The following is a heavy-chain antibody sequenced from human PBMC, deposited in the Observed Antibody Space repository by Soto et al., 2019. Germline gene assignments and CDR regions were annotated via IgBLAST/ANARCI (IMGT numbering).Heavy chain of an antibody. CDR1: GYTFTGYY. Sequence: QVQLVQSGAEVKKPGASVKVSCKASGYTFTGYYMHWVRQAPGQGLEWMGWINPNSGGTNYAQKFQGWVTMTRDTSISTAYMKLSRLRSDDTAVYYCARGGDLYCSGGSCYSWFDPWGQGSLVTVSS. CDR3: ARGGDLYCSGGSCYSWFDP. CDR2: INPNSGGT. J-gene: IGHJ5*02. D-gene: IGHD2-15*01. V-gene: IGHV1-2*04.